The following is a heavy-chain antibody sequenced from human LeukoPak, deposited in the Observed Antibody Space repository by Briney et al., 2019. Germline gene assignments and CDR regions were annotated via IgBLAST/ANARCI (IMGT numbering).Heavy chain of an antibody. CDR1: GYTFTSYY. Sequence: ASVKVSCKASGYTFTSYYMHWVRQAPGQGLEWMGMINPSGGSTGYAQKFQGRVTMTRDTSTSTVYMELSSLSSEHTAVYYCARDLATVVVPAATWDYYYYGMDVWGQGTTVTVSS. V-gene: IGHV1-46*01. CDR2: INPSGGST. D-gene: IGHD2-2*01. J-gene: IGHJ6*02. CDR3: ARDLATVVVPAATWDYYYYGMDV.